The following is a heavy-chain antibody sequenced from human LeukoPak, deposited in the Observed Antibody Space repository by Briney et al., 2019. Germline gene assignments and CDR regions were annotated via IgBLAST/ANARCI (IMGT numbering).Heavy chain of an antibody. CDR1: GFTFSSYA. V-gene: IGHV3-23*01. CDR3: AKGSYSDY. CDR2: IRDSGSST. J-gene: IGHJ4*02. Sequence: GGALRLSCAASGFTFSSYAMSWVRQAPGKGLEWVSAIRDSGSSTHYADSVKGRFTISRDNSKNTLYLQMNSLRAEDTAVYYCAKGSYSDYWGQGTLVTVSS.